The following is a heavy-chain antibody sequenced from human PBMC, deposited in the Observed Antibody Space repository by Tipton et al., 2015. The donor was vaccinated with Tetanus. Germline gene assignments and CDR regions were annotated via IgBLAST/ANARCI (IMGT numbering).Heavy chain of an antibody. CDR3: ARLSSSANDAHAFDI. D-gene: IGHD3-22*01. Sequence: TLSLTCTVSGDSINSSSYYWGWIRQPPGKGLEWIGSFYYSGSTYSNPSLGSRVTMSVDTSKIQFSLKVSSVTAADTAVYYCARLSSSANDAHAFDIWGQGTMVTVSS. CDR2: FYYSGST. CDR1: GDSINSSSYY. J-gene: IGHJ3*02. V-gene: IGHV4-39*01.